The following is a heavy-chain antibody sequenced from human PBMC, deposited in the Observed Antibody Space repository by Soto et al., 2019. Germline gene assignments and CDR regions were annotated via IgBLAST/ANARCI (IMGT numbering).Heavy chain of an antibody. V-gene: IGHV1-18*01. CDR3: ARDSGYCSGGSCYPTTFDS. J-gene: IGHJ4*02. Sequence: QVLLVQSGAEVKKPAASVKVSCKASGYTFTTYGISWVRQAPGQGLEWMGWISGYNGNTTYPQKVQGRVTMTTDISTSTAHMELSSLRSADTAVYYCARDSGYCSGGSCYPTTFDSWGQGTQVTVSS. D-gene: IGHD2-15*01. CDR1: GYTFTTYG. CDR2: ISGYNGNT.